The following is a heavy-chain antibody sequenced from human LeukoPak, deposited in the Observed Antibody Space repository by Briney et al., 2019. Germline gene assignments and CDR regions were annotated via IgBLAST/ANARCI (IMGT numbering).Heavy chain of an antibody. Sequence: SETLSLTCAVYGGSFSGYYWSWIRQPPGKGLEWIGEINHSGSTNYNPSLKSRVTISVDTSKNQFSLKLSSVTAADTAVYYCARHLTYYDILTGYNNWFDPWGQGTLVTVSS. J-gene: IGHJ5*02. CDR3: ARHLTYYDILTGYNNWFDP. D-gene: IGHD3-9*01. V-gene: IGHV4-34*01. CDR2: INHSGST. CDR1: GGSFSGYY.